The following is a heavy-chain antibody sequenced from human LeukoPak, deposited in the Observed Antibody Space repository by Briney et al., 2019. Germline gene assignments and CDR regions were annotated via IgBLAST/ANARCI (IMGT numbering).Heavy chain of an antibody. V-gene: IGHV3-23*01. J-gene: IGHJ3*02. CDR1: GFTFSSYG. Sequence: GGSLRLSCAASGFTFSSYGMSWVRQAPGKGLEWVSAISGSGGSTYYADSVKGRFTISRDNSKNTLYLQMNSLRAEDTAVYYCAKVQWELTPILSPTDAFDIWGQGTMVTVSS. D-gene: IGHD1-26*01. CDR2: ISGSGGST. CDR3: AKVQWELTPILSPTDAFDI.